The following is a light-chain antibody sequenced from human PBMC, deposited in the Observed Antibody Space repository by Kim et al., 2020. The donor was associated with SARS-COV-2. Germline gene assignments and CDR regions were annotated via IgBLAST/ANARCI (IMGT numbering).Light chain of an antibody. CDR2: RDS. CDR3: QTWDRGTVV. V-gene: IGLV3-1*01. Sequence: SVSPGTTATITCSGDKLGGKFASWYQQRPGQSPLLVIYRDSSRPSGIPERFSGSNSGNTATLIISGAQAMDEADYYCQTWDRGTVVFGGGTKVTVL. J-gene: IGLJ2*01. CDR1: KLGGKF.